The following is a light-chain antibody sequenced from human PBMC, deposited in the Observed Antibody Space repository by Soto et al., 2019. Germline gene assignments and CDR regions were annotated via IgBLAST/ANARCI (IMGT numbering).Light chain of an antibody. V-gene: IGKV4-1*01. Sequence: DIVMTQSPDSLAVSLGERATINCKSSQSVLYNSDNKNYLAWYQQKAGQPPKLLIYWASTRDSGVPDRFSGSGSGADFTLTIISLQAEDVAVYYCQQYYTTLSFGGGTKVEIK. CDR2: WAS. J-gene: IGKJ4*01. CDR3: QQYYTTLS. CDR1: QSVLYNSDNKNY.